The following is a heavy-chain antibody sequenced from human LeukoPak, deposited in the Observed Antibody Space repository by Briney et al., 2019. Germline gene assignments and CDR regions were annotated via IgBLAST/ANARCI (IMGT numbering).Heavy chain of an antibody. CDR2: IYIGGTT. D-gene: IGHD3-22*01. CDR3: ARERPDEYSSGWYDL. V-gene: IGHV3-53*01. CDR1: GFSVRTHY. Sequence: GGSLRLSCAASGFSVRTHYMTWVRQAPGKGLEWVSVIYIGGTTNYADSVEGRLTLSRDNSKNAVHLQMNSLRVEDTAVYYCARERPDEYSSGWYDLWGQGALVTVSP. J-gene: IGHJ5*01.